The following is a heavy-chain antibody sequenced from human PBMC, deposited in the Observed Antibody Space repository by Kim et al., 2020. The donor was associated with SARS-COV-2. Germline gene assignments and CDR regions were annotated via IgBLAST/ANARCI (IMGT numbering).Heavy chain of an antibody. V-gene: IGHV4-31*02. D-gene: IGHD3-3*01. Sequence: LQSRVTISVDTSKNHFSLKLSSVTAADTAVYYCARGRITIFGVVTEFDYWGQGTLVTVSS. CDR3: ARGRITIFGVVTEFDY. J-gene: IGHJ4*02.